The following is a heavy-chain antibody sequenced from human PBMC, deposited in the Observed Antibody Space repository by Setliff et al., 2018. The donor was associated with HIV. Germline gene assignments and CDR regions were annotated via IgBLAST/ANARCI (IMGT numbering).Heavy chain of an antibody. J-gene: IGHJ4*02. CDR1: RFSFSSYA. CDR3: ASARIPTGGTSTSLDF. D-gene: IGHD1-1*01. V-gene: IGHV3-23*01. Sequence: GGFLRLSCAAARFSFSSYAMSWVRQAPGKGLEWVSVISGSGGKTDYADSVKGRFTISRDDSKSTLYLHLNSLRPEDTAVYYCASARIPTGGTSTSLDFWGQGTLVTVSS. CDR2: ISGSGGKT.